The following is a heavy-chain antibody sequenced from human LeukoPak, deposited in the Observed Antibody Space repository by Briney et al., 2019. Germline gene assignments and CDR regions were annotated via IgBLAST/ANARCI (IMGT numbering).Heavy chain of an antibody. CDR3: ARGVGLTTLTPNDY. V-gene: IGHV1-2*02. CDR1: GFIFTGQY. D-gene: IGHD4-11*01. J-gene: IGHJ4*02. CDR2: INPNSGDT. Sequence: ASVKVSCKASGFIFTGQYIHWVRQAPGQGLEWMGWINPNSGDTNYAQKYQGRVTMTRDTSISTAYMVLSRLTFDDTAVYYCARGVGLTTLTPNDYWGQGTLVTVSS.